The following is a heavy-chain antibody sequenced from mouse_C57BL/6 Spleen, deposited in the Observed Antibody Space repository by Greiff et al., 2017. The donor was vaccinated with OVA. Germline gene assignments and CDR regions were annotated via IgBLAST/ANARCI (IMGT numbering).Heavy chain of an antibody. D-gene: IGHD1-1*01. J-gene: IGHJ4*01. Sequence: EVQLQQSGGGLVQPGGSLSLSCAASGFTFTDYYMSWVRQPPGKALEWLGFIRNKANGYTTEYSASVKGRFTISRDNSQSILYLQMNALRAEDSATYYCARSGYYGSSRRAMDYWGQGTSVTVSS. CDR2: IRNKANGYTT. CDR3: ARSGYYGSSRRAMDY. CDR1: GFTFTDYY. V-gene: IGHV7-3*01.